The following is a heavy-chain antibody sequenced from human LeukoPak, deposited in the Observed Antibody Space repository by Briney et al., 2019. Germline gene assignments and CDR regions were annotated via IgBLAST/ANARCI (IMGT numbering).Heavy chain of an antibody. CDR1: GGSISSGGYS. Sequence: PSETLSLTCTVSGGSISSGGYSWSWIRQPPGKGLEWIGEINHSGSTNYNPSLKSRVTISVDTSKNQFSLKLSSVTAADTAVYYCARARLWFGELLSSWFDPWGQGTLVTVSS. CDR3: ARARLWFGELLSSWFDP. V-gene: IGHV4-39*07. J-gene: IGHJ5*02. D-gene: IGHD3-10*01. CDR2: INHSGST.